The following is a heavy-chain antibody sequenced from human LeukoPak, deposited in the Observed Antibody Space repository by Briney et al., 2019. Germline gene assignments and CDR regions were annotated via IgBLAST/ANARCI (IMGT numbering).Heavy chain of an antibody. CDR2: IYSGGST. CDR1: RFTVSRNY. Sequence: GGSLRLSCAASRFTVSRNYMTWVRQAPGNGLEWVSVIYSGGSTYYADSVKGRFTISRDNSKNTVYLQMNSLRAEDTAMYYCARGYGYCGGVCYDYRGQGTLVTVSS. D-gene: IGHD2-21*02. V-gene: IGHV3-53*01. CDR3: ARGYGYCGGVCYDY. J-gene: IGHJ4*02.